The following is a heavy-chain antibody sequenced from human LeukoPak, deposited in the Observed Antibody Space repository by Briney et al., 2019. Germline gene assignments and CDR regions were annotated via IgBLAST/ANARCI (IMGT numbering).Heavy chain of an antibody. J-gene: IGHJ4*02. CDR3: AARDFWSGPAFDC. CDR1: GFTFSSNG. V-gene: IGHV3-30*02. Sequence: GGSLRLSCAASGFTFSSNGTHWVRQAPGKGLEWVAFIRYDGSDKYYADSVKGRFTISRDNSKNTLYLQMNSLRAEDTAVYYCAARDFWSGPAFDCWGQGTLVTVSS. CDR2: IRYDGSDK. D-gene: IGHD3-3*01.